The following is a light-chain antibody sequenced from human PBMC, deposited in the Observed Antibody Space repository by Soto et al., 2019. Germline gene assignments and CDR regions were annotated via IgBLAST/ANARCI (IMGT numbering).Light chain of an antibody. Sequence: EIVMTQSPATLSVSPGERATLSCRASQSVYSNLAWYQQKPGQAPRLLIYGASSMASRIPVRFSGSGSGTEFTLTISSLQSEDFAVYYCQQYNSWPRTFGQGTKVEIK. V-gene: IGKV3-15*01. CDR3: QQYNSWPRT. J-gene: IGKJ1*01. CDR2: GAS. CDR1: QSVYSN.